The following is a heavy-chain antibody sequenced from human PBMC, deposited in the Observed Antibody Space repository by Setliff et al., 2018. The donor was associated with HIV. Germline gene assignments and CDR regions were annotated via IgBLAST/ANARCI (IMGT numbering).Heavy chain of an antibody. CDR3: AKGVAGLQYYYYYMDV. V-gene: IGHV4-39*07. Sequence: SETLSLTCTVSGDSISRSSYYWTWIRQPPGKGPEWIGEITHSGSTNYNPSLETRVTISVDTSKNQFSLKLSSVTAADTAVYYCAKGVAGLQYYYYYMDVWGKGTTVTVSS. CDR2: ITHSGST. D-gene: IGHD6-19*01. J-gene: IGHJ6*03. CDR1: GDSISRSSYY.